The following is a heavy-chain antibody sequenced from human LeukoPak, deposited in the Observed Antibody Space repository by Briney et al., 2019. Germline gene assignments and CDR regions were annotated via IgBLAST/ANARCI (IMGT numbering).Heavy chain of an antibody. Sequence: GGSLRLSCAASGVTFSSYWMHWVRQAPGKGLVWVSRINSDGSSTSYADSVKGRFTISRDNAKNTLYLQMNSLRAEDTAVYYCATPLPYYYDSSGSHAFDIWGQGTMVTVSS. D-gene: IGHD3-22*01. J-gene: IGHJ3*02. CDR3: ATPLPYYYDSSGSHAFDI. CDR2: INSDGSST. V-gene: IGHV3-74*01. CDR1: GVTFSSYW.